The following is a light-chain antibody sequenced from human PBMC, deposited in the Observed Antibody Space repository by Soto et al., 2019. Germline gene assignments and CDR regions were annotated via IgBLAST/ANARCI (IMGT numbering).Light chain of an antibody. V-gene: IGKV1-39*01. CDR3: QQGYITPL. CDR1: QSIRKY. J-gene: IGKJ5*01. Sequence: DIQMTQSPSSLSASVGDRVTITCRASQSIRKYLNWYQHKPGKVPTLLIYAASSLQSGVPSRFSGSGSGTDFTLTISSLQPEDFAAYYCQQGYITPLFGHGTLLAVK. CDR2: AAS.